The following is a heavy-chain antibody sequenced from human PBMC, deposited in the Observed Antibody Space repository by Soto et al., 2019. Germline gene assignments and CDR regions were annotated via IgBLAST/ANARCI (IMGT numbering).Heavy chain of an antibody. D-gene: IGHD3-3*01. CDR3: ARHGFDYDFWSGYSPPRYYGMDV. V-gene: IGHV5-10-1*01. CDR1: GYSFTSYW. J-gene: IGHJ6*02. CDR2: IDPSDSYT. Sequence: ESLKISCKGSGYSFTSYWISWVRQMPGKGLEWMGRIDPSDSYTNYSPSFQGHVTISADKSISTAYLQWSSLKASDTAMYYCARHGFDYDFWSGYSPPRYYGMDVLAQRATVTVSS.